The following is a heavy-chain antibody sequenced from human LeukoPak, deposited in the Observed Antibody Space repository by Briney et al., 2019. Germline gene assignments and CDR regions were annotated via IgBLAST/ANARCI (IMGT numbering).Heavy chain of an antibody. CDR3: ARETPSRYFDY. D-gene: IGHD4-23*01. CDR1: GFTFTSSA. CDR2: IVVGSGNT. J-gene: IGHJ4*02. Sequence: SVKVSCKASGFTFTSSAVQWVRQARGQRLEWIGWIVVGSGNTNYAQKFQERVTITRDTSTCTAYMELSSLRSEDTAVYYCARETPSRYFDYWGQGTLVTVSS. V-gene: IGHV1-58*01.